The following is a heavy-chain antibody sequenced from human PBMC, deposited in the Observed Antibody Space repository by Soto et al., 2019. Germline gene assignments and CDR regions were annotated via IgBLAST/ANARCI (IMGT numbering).Heavy chain of an antibody. CDR1: GYTLTELS. CDR3: AVPKDYDFWSGWIYYFDY. CDR2: FDPEDGET. D-gene: IGHD3-3*01. J-gene: IGHJ4*02. Sequence: ASVKVSCKVSGYTLTELSMHWVRQAPGKGLEWMGGFDPEDGETIYAQKFQGRVTMTEDTSTDTAYMELSSLRSEDTAVYYCAVPKDYDFWSGWIYYFDYWGQGTLVTVSS. V-gene: IGHV1-24*01.